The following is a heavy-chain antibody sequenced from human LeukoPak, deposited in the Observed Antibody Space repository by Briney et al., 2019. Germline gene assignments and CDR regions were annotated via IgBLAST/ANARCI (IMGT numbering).Heavy chain of an antibody. CDR1: GGSISSYY. CDR3: ARATYYYDSGTYQVFDI. D-gene: IGHD3-10*01. J-gene: IGHJ3*02. CDR2: IYSSAST. V-gene: IGHV4-59*01. Sequence: SETLSLTCTVSGGSISSYYWNWVQQPPGKGLEWIGYIYSSASTNYNPSLESRVTISADTSKNQFSLKLNSVTAADTAVYYCARATYYYDSGTYQVFDIWGQGTMVTVSS.